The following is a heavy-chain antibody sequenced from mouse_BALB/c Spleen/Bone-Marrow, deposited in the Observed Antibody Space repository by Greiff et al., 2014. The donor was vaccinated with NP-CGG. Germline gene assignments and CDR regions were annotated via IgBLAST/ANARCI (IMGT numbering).Heavy chain of an antibody. CDR1: GYSITSDYA. CDR2: IRYSGGT. V-gene: IGHV3-2*02. CDR3: ARKVVRSYFDY. J-gene: IGHJ2*01. D-gene: IGHD1-1*01. Sequence: DVKLVESGPSLVKPSQSLSLTCTVTGYSITSDYAWNWIRQFPGNKLEWMGFIRYSGGTSYNPSLKSRISITRDTSKNQFFLQLNSVTTEDTATYYCARKVVRSYFDYWGQGTTLTVSS.